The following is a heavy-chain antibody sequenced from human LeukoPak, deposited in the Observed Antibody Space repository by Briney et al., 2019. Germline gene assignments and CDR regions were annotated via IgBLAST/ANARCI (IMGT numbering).Heavy chain of an antibody. V-gene: IGHV3-30*03. J-gene: IGHJ4*02. Sequence: GGSLRLSCAAFGFRFSSYDIHWVRQAPGEGLDWVSVISYDGGNKYYGDSVKGRFTISRDNSKNTLYLQMNSLRAEDTAVYYCARDGTDILTGYYRDYWGQGTLVTVSS. CDR3: ARDGTDILTGYYRDY. CDR2: ISYDGGNK. CDR1: GFRFSSYD. D-gene: IGHD3-9*01.